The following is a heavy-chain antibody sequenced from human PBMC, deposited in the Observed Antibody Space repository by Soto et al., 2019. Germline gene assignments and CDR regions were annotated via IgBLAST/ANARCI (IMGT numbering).Heavy chain of an antibody. Sequence: GGSLRLSCAASGFTFSSYNMNWVRQAPGKGLEWVSYISSSSSSIYYADSVKGRFTISRDNAKNSLYLQMNSLRVEDTAVYYCARGSSSSSWTIDYWGQGTLVTVS. V-gene: IGHV3-48*01. D-gene: IGHD6-13*01. CDR2: ISSSSSSI. J-gene: IGHJ4*02. CDR3: ARGSSSSSWTIDY. CDR1: GFTFSSYN.